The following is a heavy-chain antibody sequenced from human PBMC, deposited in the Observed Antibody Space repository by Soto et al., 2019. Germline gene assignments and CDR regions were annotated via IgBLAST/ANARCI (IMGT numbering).Heavy chain of an antibody. J-gene: IGHJ4*02. D-gene: IGHD5-12*01. CDR3: VKDMGRRDGFNYLRSSSYFDY. CDR1: EFIVSSNY. CDR2: IRSNGGSA. Sequence: HPAGSHRHSFADSEFIVSSNYMSWVRQAPGKGLEYVSGIRSNGGSANYADSVKGRFTISRDNSKNTLYLQMSSLRAEDTAVYYCVKDMGRRDGFNYLRSSSYFDYWGQGTLVTVSS. V-gene: IGHV3-64D*06.